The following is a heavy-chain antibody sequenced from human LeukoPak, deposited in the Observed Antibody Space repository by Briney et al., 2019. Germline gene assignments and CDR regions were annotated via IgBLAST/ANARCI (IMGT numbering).Heavy chain of an antibody. J-gene: IGHJ6*02. Sequence: PGGSLRLSCAVSGFTFNTYAMSWVRQAPGKGLEWVSVIRGSGGSTHYADSVKGRFTISRDNSKNTLYLQMNSLRAEDTAVYYCAKVSSGWYFGYGMDVWGQGTTVTVSS. CDR1: GFTFNTYA. D-gene: IGHD6-19*01. CDR3: AKVSSGWYFGYGMDV. CDR2: IRGSGGST. V-gene: IGHV3-23*01.